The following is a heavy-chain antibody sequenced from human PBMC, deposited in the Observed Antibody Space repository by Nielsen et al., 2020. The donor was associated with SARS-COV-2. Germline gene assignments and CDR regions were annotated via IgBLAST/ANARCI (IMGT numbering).Heavy chain of an antibody. J-gene: IGHJ6*02. D-gene: IGHD5-18*01. CDR3: ARVKPDTAMADYYYGMDV. CDR2: ISGSGGST. V-gene: IGHV3-23*01. Sequence: WIRQPPGKGLELVSAISGSGGSTYYADSVKGRFTISRDNSKNTLYLQMNSLRAEDTAVYYCARVKPDTAMADYYYGMDVWGQGTTVTVSS.